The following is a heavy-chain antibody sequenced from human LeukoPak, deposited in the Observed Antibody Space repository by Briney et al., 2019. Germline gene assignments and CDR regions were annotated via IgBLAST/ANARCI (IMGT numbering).Heavy chain of an antibody. D-gene: IGHD3-22*01. CDR1: GYTFTSYG. V-gene: IGHV1-18*01. CDR3: ARDPFRGSSGYYNY. Sequence: ASVKVSCKASGYTFTSYGISWVRQAPGQGLEWMGWISAYNGNTNYAQKLQGRVTMTTDTSTSTAYMELRSLRSDDTAVYYCARDPFRGSSGYYNYWGQGTLVTVSS. J-gene: IGHJ4*02. CDR2: ISAYNGNT.